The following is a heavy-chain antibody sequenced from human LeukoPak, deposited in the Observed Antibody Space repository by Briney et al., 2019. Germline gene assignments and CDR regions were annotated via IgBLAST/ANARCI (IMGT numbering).Heavy chain of an antibody. J-gene: IGHJ4*02. D-gene: IGHD5/OR15-5a*01. CDR1: GFTFSSHW. CDR2: ISVDGRTT. Sequence: GGSLRLSCAASGFTFSSHWMHWVRQAPGKGLVWVSRISVDGRTTNYADSVKGRFTISRDNAKSTLYLQMNSLRAEDTAVYYCVRSVSGTYGQFDFWGQGTLVTVSS. CDR3: VRSVSGTYGQFDF. V-gene: IGHV3-74*01.